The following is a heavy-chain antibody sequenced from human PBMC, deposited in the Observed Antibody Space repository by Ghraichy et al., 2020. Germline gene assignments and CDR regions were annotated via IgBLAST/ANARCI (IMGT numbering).Heavy chain of an antibody. D-gene: IGHD1-26*01. CDR1: GFTFSSYA. J-gene: IGHJ5*02. CDR3: AKTRVGATLKYNWFDP. Sequence: GGSLRLSCAASGFTFSSYAMSWVRQAPGKGLEWVSAISGSGGSTYYADSVKGRFTISRDNSKNTLYLQMNSLRAEDTAIYYCAKTRVGATLKYNWFDPWGQGTLVTVSS. CDR2: ISGSGGST. V-gene: IGHV3-23*01.